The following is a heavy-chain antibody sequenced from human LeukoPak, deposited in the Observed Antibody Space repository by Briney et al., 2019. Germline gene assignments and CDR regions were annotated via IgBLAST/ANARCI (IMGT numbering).Heavy chain of an antibody. J-gene: IGHJ4*02. CDR3: ARHCSGGSCYDY. CDR1: GYSFTSYW. V-gene: IGHV5-10-1*01. CDR2: IDPSDSYT. Sequence: GGSLKISCKGSGYSFTSYWISWVRQRPGKGLEWMGRIDPSDSYTNYSPSFQGHVTISADKSISTAYLQWSSLKASDTAMYYCARHCSGGSCYDYWGQGTLVTVSS. D-gene: IGHD2-15*01.